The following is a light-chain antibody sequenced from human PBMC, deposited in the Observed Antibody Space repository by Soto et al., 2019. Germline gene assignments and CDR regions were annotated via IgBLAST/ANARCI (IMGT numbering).Light chain of an antibody. J-gene: IGKJ2*01. CDR3: QQSFSAPRT. CDR2: DAS. CDR1: QSIGRY. V-gene: IGKV1-39*01. Sequence: DIQMTQSPSSLSASVGDRVTVTCRASQSIGRYLNWYQQKPGKAPKLLIYDASSLQTGFPSRFSGSESGTDFTLTISGLQPEDFAPYYCQQSFSAPRTFGQGTKLEIQ.